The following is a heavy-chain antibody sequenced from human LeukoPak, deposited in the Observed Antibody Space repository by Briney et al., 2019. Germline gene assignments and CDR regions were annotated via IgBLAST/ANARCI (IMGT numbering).Heavy chain of an antibody. CDR3: ARDFYCSRTSCYAPSFDY. J-gene: IGHJ4*02. V-gene: IGHV3-33*01. CDR2: IGHDGTNE. Sequence: PGGSLRLSCAASGFIFSSYGMHWVRQAPGHRLERVALIGHDGTNEYYADSVKGRFTISRDNSKNTLYLQMKSLRAEDTAVYYCARDFYCSRTSCYAPSFDYWGQGTLVTVSS. CDR1: GFIFSSYG. D-gene: IGHD2-2*01.